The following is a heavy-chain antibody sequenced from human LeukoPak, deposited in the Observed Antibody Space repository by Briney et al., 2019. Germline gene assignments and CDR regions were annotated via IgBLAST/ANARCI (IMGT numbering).Heavy chain of an antibody. V-gene: IGHV1-18*01. Sequence: ASVKVSCKASGDRFNTFGISWVRQVLGQGLEWMGWISGYNGNTKYAQKFLGRATLTTDTSSSTAYLELRSLRSDDTAVYYCARKIAPGGTGMGCLDAWGQGTLVLVSS. J-gene: IGHJ5*02. D-gene: IGHD1-26*01. CDR3: ARKIAPGGTGMGCLDA. CDR2: ISGYNGNT. CDR1: GDRFNTFG.